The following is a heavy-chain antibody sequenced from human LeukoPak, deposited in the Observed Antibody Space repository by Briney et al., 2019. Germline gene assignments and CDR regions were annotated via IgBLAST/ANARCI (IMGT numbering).Heavy chain of an antibody. V-gene: IGHV3-23*01. CDR2: ISGSDGST. Sequence: GGSLRLSCAASGFTFSSYGIHWVRQAPGKGLEWVSGISGSDGSTYYADSVKGRFTVSRDNSKNTLYLQMNSLRAEDTAVYYCAKQDYSNYVGPFDYWGQGTLVTVSS. D-gene: IGHD4-11*01. J-gene: IGHJ4*02. CDR1: GFTFSSYG. CDR3: AKQDYSNYVGPFDY.